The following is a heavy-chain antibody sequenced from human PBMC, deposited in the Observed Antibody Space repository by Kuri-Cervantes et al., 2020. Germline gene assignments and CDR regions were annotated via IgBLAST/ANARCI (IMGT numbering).Heavy chain of an antibody. CDR2: IYYSGST. J-gene: IGHJ4*02. CDR3: ARDRLAMVV. Sequence: SETLSLTCTVSGGSISSGGYYWSWIRQHPGKGLEWIGYIYYSGSTYYNPSLKSRVTMSVDSSKNQFSLKLTSVTAADTAVYYCARDRLAMVVWGQGALVTVSS. V-gene: IGHV4-31*03. D-gene: IGHD5-18*01. CDR1: GGSISSGGYY.